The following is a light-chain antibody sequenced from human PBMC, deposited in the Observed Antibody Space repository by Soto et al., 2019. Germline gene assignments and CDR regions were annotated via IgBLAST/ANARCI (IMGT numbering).Light chain of an antibody. CDR1: SSNIGAGYD. CDR2: GYN. J-gene: IGLJ1*01. Sequence: SVLTQPPSVSGAPGQRVTISCTGSSSNIGAGYDVHWYQQLPGTAPKLLIYGYNDRPSGVPDRFSGSKSGTSASLGITGLQAEDEADYYCQSYDSRLSGYVFGPGTRLTVL. CDR3: QSYDSRLSGYV. V-gene: IGLV1-40*01.